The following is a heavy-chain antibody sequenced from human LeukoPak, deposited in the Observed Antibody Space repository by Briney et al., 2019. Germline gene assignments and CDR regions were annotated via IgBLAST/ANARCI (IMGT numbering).Heavy chain of an antibody. D-gene: IGHD2-2*01. V-gene: IGHV1-46*01. Sequence: VASVKLSCKAFGYIFTSYYIHWVRQAPGQGLEWMGIINPSGVTTAYGQKFQGRVTMTRDTSTSTVYMEMTNMTSEDTAVYFCASGASYSTGWVFWGQGTLVTVSS. CDR3: ASGASYSTGWVF. J-gene: IGHJ4*02. CDR2: INPSGVTT. CDR1: GYIFTSYY.